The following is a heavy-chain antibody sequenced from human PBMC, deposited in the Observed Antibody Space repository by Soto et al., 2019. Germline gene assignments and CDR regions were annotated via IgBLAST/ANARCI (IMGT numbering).Heavy chain of an antibody. Sequence: SETLSLTCTVSGGSISSGDYYWSWIRQPPGKGLEWIGYIYYSGSTYYTPSLKSRVTISVDTSKNQFSLKLSSVTAADTAVYYCARARYYYDSSGYSSGSLDWFDPWGQGTLVTVSS. CDR2: IYYSGST. D-gene: IGHD3-22*01. J-gene: IGHJ5*02. CDR1: GGSISSGDYY. V-gene: IGHV4-30-4*01. CDR3: ARARYYYDSSGYSSGSLDWFDP.